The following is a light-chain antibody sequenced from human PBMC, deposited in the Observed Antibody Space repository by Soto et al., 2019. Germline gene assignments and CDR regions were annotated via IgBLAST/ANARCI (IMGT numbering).Light chain of an antibody. J-gene: IGKJ4*01. CDR1: RNLLHSNGYYY. CDR3: AQGLATPFT. Sequence: EIVLTQSPLSLRVTPGEPASISCRSSRNLLHSNGYYYLDWYLQKPGQSPQLLIYLGSNRASGVPDRFSGSGSGTDFTLTISRVEAEDVGVYFCAQGLATPFTFGGGTKVDIK. V-gene: IGKV2-28*01. CDR2: LGS.